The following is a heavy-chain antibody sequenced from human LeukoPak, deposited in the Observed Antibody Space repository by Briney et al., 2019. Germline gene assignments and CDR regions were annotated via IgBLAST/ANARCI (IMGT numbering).Heavy chain of an antibody. D-gene: IGHD3-10*01. CDR3: VKALFSGGFDP. Sequence: TGGSLRLSCSASGFTFSSYAMHWVRQAPGKGLEYVSAISSNGGSTYYADSVKGRFTISRDNSKNTLYLQMSSLRAEDTAVYYCVKALFSGGFDPWGQGTLVTVSS. J-gene: IGHJ5*02. CDR2: ISSNGGST. CDR1: GFTFSSYA. V-gene: IGHV3-64D*06.